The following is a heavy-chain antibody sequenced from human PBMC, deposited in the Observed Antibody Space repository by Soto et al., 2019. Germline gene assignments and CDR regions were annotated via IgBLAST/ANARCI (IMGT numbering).Heavy chain of an antibody. CDR2: IYYSGST. D-gene: IGHD3-3*01. CDR1: GGSISSSSYY. V-gene: IGHV4-39*01. CDR3: ARHGGPYYDFWSGYYRPAGYYYYMDV. Sequence: SETLSLTCTVSGGSISSSSYYWGWIRQPPGKGLEWIGSIYYSGSTYYNPSLKSRVTISVYTSKNQFSLKLSSVTAADTAVYYCARHGGPYYDFWSGYYRPAGYYYYMDVWGKGTTVTVSS. J-gene: IGHJ6*03.